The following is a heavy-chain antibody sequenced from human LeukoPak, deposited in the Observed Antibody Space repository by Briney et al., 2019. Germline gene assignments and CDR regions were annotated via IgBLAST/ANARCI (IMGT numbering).Heavy chain of an antibody. V-gene: IGHV1-69*05. CDR2: IIPIFGTA. CDR3: ARGDYDSSGYYLD. CDR1: GGTLSSYA. J-gene: IGHJ1*01. D-gene: IGHD3-22*01. Sequence: ASVKVSCKASGGTLSSYAISWVRQAPGQGLEWMGGIIPIFGTANYAQKFQGRVTITTDESTSTAYMELSSLRSEDTAVYYCARGDYDSSGYYLDWGQGTLVTVSS.